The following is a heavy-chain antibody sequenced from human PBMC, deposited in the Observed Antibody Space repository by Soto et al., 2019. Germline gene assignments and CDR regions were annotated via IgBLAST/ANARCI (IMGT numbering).Heavy chain of an antibody. V-gene: IGHV3-30-3*01. CDR3: VRDSRESFTSPDY. CDR2: ISYDGSTK. J-gene: IGHJ4*02. CDR1: GFTFSLHA. D-gene: IGHD3-16*01. Sequence: QVQLVESGGGVVQPGRSLRLSCAASGFTFSLHAMHWVRQAPGKGLEWVALISYDGSTKYYADSVKGRFTISRDNSKNTMYLQMNSLRAEDTAVFYCVRDSRESFTSPDYWGQGTLVTVS.